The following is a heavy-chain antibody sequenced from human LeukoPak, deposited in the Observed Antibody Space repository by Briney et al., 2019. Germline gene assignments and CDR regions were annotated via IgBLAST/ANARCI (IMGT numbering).Heavy chain of an antibody. D-gene: IGHD3-3*01. Sequence: GGSLRLSCAASGFTFSSYAMSWVRQAPGKGLEWVSAISGSGGSTYYADSVKGRFTISRDNSKNTLYLQMNSLRAEDTAVYYCAKSAYYDFWSGYYTRPDYYGMDVWGQGTTVTAYS. CDR1: GFTFSSYA. V-gene: IGHV3-23*01. CDR3: AKSAYYDFWSGYYTRPDYYGMDV. CDR2: ISGSGGST. J-gene: IGHJ6*02.